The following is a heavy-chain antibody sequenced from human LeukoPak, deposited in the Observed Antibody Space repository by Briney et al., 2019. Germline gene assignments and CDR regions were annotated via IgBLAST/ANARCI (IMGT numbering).Heavy chain of an antibody. D-gene: IGHD3-3*01. Sequence: SETLSLTCTVSGGSISSYYWSWIRQPPGKGLEWIGYIYYSGSINYNPSLKSRVTIPVDTSKNQFSLKLSSVTAADTAVYYCARAYYDFWSGYRNWLDPWGQGTLVTVSS. CDR3: ARAYYDFWSGYRNWLDP. J-gene: IGHJ5*02. CDR2: IYYSGSI. CDR1: GGSISSYY. V-gene: IGHV4-59*01.